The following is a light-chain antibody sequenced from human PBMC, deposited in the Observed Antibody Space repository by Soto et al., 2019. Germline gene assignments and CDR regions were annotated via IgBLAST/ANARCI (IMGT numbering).Light chain of an antibody. V-gene: IGLV4-60*02. CDR1: SGHSSYI. CDR2: VEGSGGY. Sequence: QSVLTQSSSASASLGSSVKLTCTLSSGHSSYIIAWHQQQPGKAPRYLMKVEGSGGYNKGNGVPERFSGSSSGADRYLTISNLQFEDEADYYCETWDSNSRVFGGGTKADRP. J-gene: IGLJ3*02. CDR3: ETWDSNSRV.